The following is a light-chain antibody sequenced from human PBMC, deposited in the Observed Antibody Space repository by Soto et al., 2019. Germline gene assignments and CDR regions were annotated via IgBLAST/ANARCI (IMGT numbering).Light chain of an antibody. CDR2: DAS. J-gene: IGKJ4*01. CDR1: QSVRSW. CDR3: QQYDNYPLT. V-gene: IGKV1-5*01. Sequence: DIQMTQSPATLSASVGDRVTITCRASQSVRSWLAWYQQKPGTAPKLLIFDASRLESGVPSRFSGSASGTEFTLTIRSLQPDDFATYYCQQYDNYPLTFGGGTKVEIK.